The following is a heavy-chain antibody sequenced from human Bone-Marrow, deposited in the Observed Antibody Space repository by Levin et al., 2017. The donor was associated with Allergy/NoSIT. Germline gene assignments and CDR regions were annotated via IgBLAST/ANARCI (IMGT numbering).Heavy chain of an antibody. CDR3: ARDSYAGYSSPDY. J-gene: IGHJ4*02. D-gene: IGHD6-19*01. CDR1: LFTFIIYI. Sequence: SLILSFTSSLFTFIIYIKNFFLHSPFHFLYFFSYIIILIYYIYYSYSFNCRFTISRDNAKNSLYLQMTSLRAEDTATYYCARDSYAGYSSPDYWGQGTLVTVSS. V-gene: IGHV3-21*01. CDR2: IIILIYYI.